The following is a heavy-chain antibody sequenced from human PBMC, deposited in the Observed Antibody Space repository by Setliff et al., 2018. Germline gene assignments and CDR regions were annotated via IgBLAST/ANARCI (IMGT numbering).Heavy chain of an antibody. CDR3: ARASRFGTTVYRGDYYMDV. V-gene: IGHV7-4-1*02. D-gene: IGHD4-4*01. CDR2: INTNTGNP. J-gene: IGHJ6*03. Sequence: GASVKVSCKASGYMFTTYAMSWIRQVPGQGFEWMGWINTNTGNPIYVQGFTGRFVFSLDTSVSTAYLQISSLKAEDTAVYYCARASRFGTTVYRGDYYMDVWGKGTTVTVSS. CDR1: GYMFTTYA.